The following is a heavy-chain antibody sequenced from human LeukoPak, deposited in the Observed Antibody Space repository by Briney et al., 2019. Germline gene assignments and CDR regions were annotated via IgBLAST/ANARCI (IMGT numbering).Heavy chain of an antibody. CDR1: GFTFSTYG. Sequence: GGSLRLSCTASGFTFSTYGMHWVRQAPGKGPEWVTFIRYDGSNKDYADSVKGRFTISRDNSKNTLYLQMNSLRAEDTAVYYCASGLVRGVVVRYWGQGTLVTVSS. V-gene: IGHV3-30*02. J-gene: IGHJ4*02. CDR2: IRYDGSNK. D-gene: IGHD3-10*01. CDR3: ASGLVRGVVVRY.